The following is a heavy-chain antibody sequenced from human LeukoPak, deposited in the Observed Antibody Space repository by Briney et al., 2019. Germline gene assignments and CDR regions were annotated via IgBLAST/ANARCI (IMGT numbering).Heavy chain of an antibody. J-gene: IGHJ4*02. CDR1: GGSFSGYY. D-gene: IGHD2-15*01. CDR3: ARGSPPPRGAHYFDY. V-gene: IGHV4-34*01. CDR2: INHSGST. Sequence: SETLSLTCAVYGGSFSGYYWSWIRQPPGKGLEWIGEINHSGSTNYNPSLKSRVTISVDTSKNQFSLKLSSVTAADTAVYYCARGSPPPRGAHYFDYWGQGTLVTVSS.